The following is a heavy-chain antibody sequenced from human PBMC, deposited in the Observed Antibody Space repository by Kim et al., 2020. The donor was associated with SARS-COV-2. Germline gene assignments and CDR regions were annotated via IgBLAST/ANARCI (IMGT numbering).Heavy chain of an antibody. Sequence: SVKVSCKASGGTFSSYAISWVRQAPGQGLEWMGGIIPIFGTANYAQKFQGRVTITADESSSTAYMELSSLRSEDTAVYYCARSLRFLEWLFNWFDPWGQGTLVTVSS. CDR2: IIPIFGTA. V-gene: IGHV1-69*13. CDR1: GGTFSSYA. D-gene: IGHD3-3*01. CDR3: ARSLRFLEWLFNWFDP. J-gene: IGHJ5*02.